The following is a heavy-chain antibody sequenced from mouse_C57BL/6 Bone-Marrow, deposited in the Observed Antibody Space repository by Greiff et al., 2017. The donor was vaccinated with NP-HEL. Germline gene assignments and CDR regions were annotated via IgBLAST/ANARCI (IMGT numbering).Heavy chain of an antibody. CDR3: ARDDYLFAY. J-gene: IGHJ3*01. CDR1: GFTFSSYA. D-gene: IGHD5-5*01. CDR2: ISDGGSYT. Sequence: EVKLVESGGGLVKPGGSLKLSCAASGFTFSSYAMSWVRQTPEKRLEWVATISDGGSYTYYPDNVKGRFTISRDNAKNNLYLQMSHLKSEDTAMYYCARDDYLFAYWGQGTLVTVSA. V-gene: IGHV5-4*01.